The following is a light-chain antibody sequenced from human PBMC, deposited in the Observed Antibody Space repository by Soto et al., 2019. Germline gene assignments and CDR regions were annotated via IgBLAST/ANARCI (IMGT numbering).Light chain of an antibody. V-gene: IGLV2-14*01. CDR2: EVS. Sequence: QSVLTQPASVSGSPGQSITISCSGVSSDIDDYNSVAWYQQHPGKVPKLIISEVSFRPSGISARFSGSKSGDTASLTISGLQVEDEADYYCSSYTRSSAHVFFGGGTKLTVL. J-gene: IGLJ2*01. CDR1: SSDIDDYNS. CDR3: SSYTRSSAHVF.